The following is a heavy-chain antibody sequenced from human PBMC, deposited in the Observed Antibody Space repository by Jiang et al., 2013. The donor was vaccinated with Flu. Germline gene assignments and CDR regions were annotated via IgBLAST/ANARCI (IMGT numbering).Heavy chain of an antibody. D-gene: IGHD5-12*01. J-gene: IGHJ4*02. Sequence: GLVKPSETLSLTCTVSGGSITTDDSYWVWIRQPPGQALEWIGSIYYSGGTYYNPSLKSRVTLLVDTSKNHFSLKLRFVTAADTAVYYCARAEKYSGFELPYFVYWGQGILVTVSS. CDR1: GGSITTDDSY. V-gene: IGHV4-39*07. CDR3: ARAEKYSGFELPYFVY. CDR2: IYYSGGT.